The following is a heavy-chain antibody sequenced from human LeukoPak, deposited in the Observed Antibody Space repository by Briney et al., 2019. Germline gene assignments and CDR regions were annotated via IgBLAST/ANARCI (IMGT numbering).Heavy chain of an antibody. CDR1: GYNFSMYG. J-gene: IGHJ4*02. D-gene: IGHD2-2*03. CDR2: ISGYSGDT. V-gene: IGHV1-18*01. Sequence: ASVKVSCKASGYNFSMYGISWVRQAPGQGLEWMGWISGYSGDTNYAQKVQGRLTMTADTSTTTAYMELRSLRSDDTAVYYCARDGYCLSTGCRWHFFDYWGQGALVTVSS. CDR3: ARDGYCLSTGCRWHFFDY.